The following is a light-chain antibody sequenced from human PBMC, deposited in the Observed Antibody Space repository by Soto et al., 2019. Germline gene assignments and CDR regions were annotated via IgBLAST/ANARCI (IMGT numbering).Light chain of an antibody. V-gene: IGLV2-11*01. Sequence: QSVLTQPRSVSGSPGQSVTISCTGTSSDVGGYNYVSWYQQHPGKAPKLMIYDVSKRPSGVPDRFSGCKSGNTASLTISGLQAEDEADYYCCSYAGSYTLYVFGSGTKATV. CDR2: DVS. J-gene: IGLJ1*01. CDR1: SSDVGGYNY. CDR3: CSYAGSYTLYV.